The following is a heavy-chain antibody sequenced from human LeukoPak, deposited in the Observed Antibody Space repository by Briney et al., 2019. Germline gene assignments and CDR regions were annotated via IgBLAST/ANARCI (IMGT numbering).Heavy chain of an antibody. Sequence: ASVKVSCKASGYTVNSFGISWVRQAPGQGLEWMGWISAYNGNTHHPEKLQRRLTMTTDTPTSTAYMELRSLRSDDTAIYYCARDTVMMVGSYYYGKDVWGQGTTVTVSS. D-gene: IGHD2-15*01. CDR3: ARDTVMMVGSYYYGKDV. J-gene: IGHJ6*02. CDR1: GYTVNSFG. CDR2: ISAYNGNT. V-gene: IGHV1-18*01.